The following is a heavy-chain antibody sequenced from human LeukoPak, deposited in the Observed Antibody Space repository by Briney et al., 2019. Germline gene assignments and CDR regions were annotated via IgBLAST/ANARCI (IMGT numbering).Heavy chain of an antibody. V-gene: IGHV3-30*02. Sequence: GGSLRLSCAASGFTFSSYGMHWVRQAPGKGLEWVAFIRYDGSNKYYADSVKGRFTISRDNSKNTLYLQMNSLRAEDTAVYYCAKDYVLRFLEWLSTNAFDIWGQGTMVTVSS. J-gene: IGHJ3*02. CDR1: GFTFSSYG. CDR2: IRYDGSNK. CDR3: AKDYVLRFLEWLSTNAFDI. D-gene: IGHD3-3*01.